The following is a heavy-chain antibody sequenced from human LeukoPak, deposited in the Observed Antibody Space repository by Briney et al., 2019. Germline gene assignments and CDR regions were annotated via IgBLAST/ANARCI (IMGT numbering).Heavy chain of an antibody. CDR2: IGGRSGGT. V-gene: IGHV3-23*01. J-gene: IGHJ4*02. CDR3: ARGRSGWYYFDY. D-gene: IGHD6-19*01. CDR1: GFTFSSYA. Sequence: PGGSLRLSCAASGFTFSSYAMSWVRQAPGKGLEWVSAIGGRSGGTYYADSVKGRFTISRDNSKNTLYLQMNSLRAEDTAVYYCARGRSGWYYFDYWGQGTLVTVSS.